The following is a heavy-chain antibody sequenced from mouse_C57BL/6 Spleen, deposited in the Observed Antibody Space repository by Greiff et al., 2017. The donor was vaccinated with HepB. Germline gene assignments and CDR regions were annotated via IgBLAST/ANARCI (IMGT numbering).Heavy chain of an antibody. CDR3: AREGGYYGSSPYAMDY. V-gene: IGHV5-4*01. D-gene: IGHD1-1*01. Sequence: EVMLVESGGGLVKPGGSLKLSCAASGFTFSSYAMSWVRQTPEKRLEWVATISDGGSYTYYPDNVKGRFTISRDNAKNNLYLQMSHLKSEDTAMYYCAREGGYYGSSPYAMDYWGQGTSVTVSS. CDR2: ISDGGSYT. CDR1: GFTFSSYA. J-gene: IGHJ4*01.